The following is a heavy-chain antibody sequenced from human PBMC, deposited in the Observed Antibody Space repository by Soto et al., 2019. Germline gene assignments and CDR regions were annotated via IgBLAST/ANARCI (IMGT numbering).Heavy chain of an antibody. D-gene: IGHD2-21*01. CDR2: MNGGGGST. V-gene: IGHV3-23*01. CDR3: AKKSEIAVPRYYFDL. Sequence: EVGLLESGGGLVQPGGSLRLSCAASGFTFGSYAMSWVRQAPGKGLEWVSSMNGGGGSTYYAESVQGRFTIPRDNSKNTLYLQMTSLRVEDTAVYYCAKKSEIAVPRYYFDLGGQGTLVTVSS. J-gene: IGHJ4*02. CDR1: GFTFGSYA.